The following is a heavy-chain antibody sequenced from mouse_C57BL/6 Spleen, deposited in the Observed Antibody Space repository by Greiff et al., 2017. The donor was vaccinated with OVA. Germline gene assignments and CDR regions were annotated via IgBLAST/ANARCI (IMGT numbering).Heavy chain of an antibody. V-gene: IGHV5-12*01. CDR1: GFTFSDYY. CDR3: ARRDSSGYYYFDY. CDR2: ISNGGGST. Sequence: EVQLVESGGGLVQPGGSLKLSCAASGFTFSDYYMYWVRKTPEKRLEWVAYISNGGGSTYYPDTVKGRFTISRDNAKNTLYLQMSRLKSEDTAMYYCARRDSSGYYYFDYWGQGTTLTVSS. J-gene: IGHJ2*01. D-gene: IGHD3-2*02.